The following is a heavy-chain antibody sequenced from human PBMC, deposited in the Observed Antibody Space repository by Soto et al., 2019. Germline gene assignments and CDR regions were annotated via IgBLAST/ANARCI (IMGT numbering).Heavy chain of an antibody. Sequence: QLQLQESGPGLVKPSETLSLTCTVSGGSISSSSYYWGWIRQPPGKGLEWIGSIYYSGSTYYNPSLKSRVTISVDTSKNQFSLKLSSVTAADTAVYYCARHVRAGTTTMGRNNWFDPWGQGTLVTVSS. J-gene: IGHJ5*02. V-gene: IGHV4-39*01. D-gene: IGHD6-13*01. CDR1: GGSISSSSYY. CDR2: IYYSGST. CDR3: ARHVRAGTTTMGRNNWFDP.